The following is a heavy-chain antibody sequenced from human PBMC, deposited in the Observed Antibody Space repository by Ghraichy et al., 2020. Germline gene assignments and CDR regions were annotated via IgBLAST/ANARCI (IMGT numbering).Heavy chain of an antibody. J-gene: IGHJ3*02. D-gene: IGHD3-10*01. Sequence: GGSLRLSCAASGFTFSPYWMCWVRQAPGKGLVWVSHIKGDGSTTYADSVKGRFTISRDNAKNTLYLQMNSLRAEETAVYYCARDRGYPDAFDIWGQGTMVTV. CDR1: GFTFSPYW. V-gene: IGHV3-74*03. CDR3: ARDRGYPDAFDI. CDR2: IKGDGST.